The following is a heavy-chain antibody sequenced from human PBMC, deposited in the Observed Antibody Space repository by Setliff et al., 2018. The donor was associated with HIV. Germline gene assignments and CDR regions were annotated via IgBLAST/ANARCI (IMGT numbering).Heavy chain of an antibody. CDR2: INHSGST. D-gene: IGHD3-22*01. V-gene: IGHV4-34*01. Sequence: NPSETLSLTCAVYGGSFSGYYWSWIRQPPGKGLEWIGEINHSGSTNYNPSLESRVTISVDTSKSQFSLKLTSVTAADTAMYYCARGSRLDDSSGYYNYWGQGTLVTVSS. CDR1: GGSFSGYY. CDR3: ARGSRLDDSSGYYNY. J-gene: IGHJ4*02.